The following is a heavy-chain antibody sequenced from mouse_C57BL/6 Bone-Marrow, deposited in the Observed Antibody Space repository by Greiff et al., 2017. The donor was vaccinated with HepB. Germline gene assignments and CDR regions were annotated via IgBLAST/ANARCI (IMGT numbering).Heavy chain of an antibody. CDR3: ARWLYYGRDY. J-gene: IGHJ4*01. Sequence: QVQLQQPGAELVKPGASVKLSCKASGYTFTSYWMHWVKQRPGQGLEWIGMIHPKSGSTNYNEKFKSKATLTVDKSSSTAYMQLSSLTSEDSAVYYCARWLYYGRDYWGQGTSVTVSS. CDR1: GYTFTSYW. CDR2: IHPKSGST. V-gene: IGHV1-64*01.